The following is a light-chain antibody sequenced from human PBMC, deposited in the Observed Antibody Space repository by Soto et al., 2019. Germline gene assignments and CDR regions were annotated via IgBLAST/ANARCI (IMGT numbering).Light chain of an antibody. CDR1: QSVNNN. V-gene: IGKV3-15*01. J-gene: IGKJ1*01. CDR2: GAS. CDR3: QQYNDWPRT. Sequence: EIVLTQSPGTLSLSPGERATLSCRASQSVNNNLAWYQQKPGQAPRLLIYGASTRATDIPVRFSGSGSGTEFTLTISSLQSEDFAVYYCQQYNDWPRTFGQGTKVDIK.